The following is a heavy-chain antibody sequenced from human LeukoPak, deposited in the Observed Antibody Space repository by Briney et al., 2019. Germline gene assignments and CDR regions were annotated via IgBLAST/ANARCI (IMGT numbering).Heavy chain of an antibody. V-gene: IGHV3-21*01. CDR1: GFTFSSYS. J-gene: IGHJ6*03. CDR3: AGGYPLRYFDWLLGDPLMDV. Sequence: PGGSLRLSCAASGFTFSSYSMNWVRQAPGKGLEWVSSISSSSSYIYYADSVKGRFTISRANAKNSLYLKMNSLRAEDTAVYYCAGGYPLRYFDWLLGDPLMDVWGKGTTVTVSS. CDR2: ISSSSSYI. D-gene: IGHD3-9*01.